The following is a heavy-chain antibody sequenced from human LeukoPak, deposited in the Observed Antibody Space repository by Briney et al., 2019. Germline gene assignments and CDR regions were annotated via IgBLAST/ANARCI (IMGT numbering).Heavy chain of an antibody. CDR2: IYHSGST. CDR3: ASLPVDTAMAYYFDY. D-gene: IGHD5-18*01. CDR1: GGSISSGGYY. J-gene: IGHJ4*02. Sequence: SETLSLTCTVSGGSISSGGYYWSWIRQPPGKGLEWIGYIYHSGSTYCNPSLKSRVTISVDTSKNQFSLKLSSVTAADTAVYYCASLPVDTAMAYYFDYWGQGTLVTVSS. V-gene: IGHV4-30-2*01.